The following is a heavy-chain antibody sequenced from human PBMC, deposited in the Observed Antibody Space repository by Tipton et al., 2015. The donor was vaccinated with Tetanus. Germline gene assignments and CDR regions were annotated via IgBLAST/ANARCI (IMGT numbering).Heavy chain of an antibody. CDR2: IIPVFGTI. Sequence: QLVQSGAEVKKPGSAVKVSCETSGGSFSTYITSWVRQAPGQGLEWMGSIIPVFGTITYAPKFQGRLTITADKSTSTAHMSLSSLRSEDTAVYYCARGGDTYFGSSCFYDWWGQGTRVTVSS. J-gene: IGHJ4*02. CDR3: ARGGDTYFGSSCFYDW. V-gene: IGHV1-69*06. D-gene: IGHD3-22*01. CDR1: GGSFSTYI.